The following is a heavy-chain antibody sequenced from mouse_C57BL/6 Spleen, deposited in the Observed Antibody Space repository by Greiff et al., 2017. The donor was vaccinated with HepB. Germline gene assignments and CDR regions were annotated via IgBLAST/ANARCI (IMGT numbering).Heavy chain of an antibody. Sequence: VQLQQSGAELVMPGASVKLSCKASGYTFTSYWMHWVKQRPGQGLEWIGEIDPSDSYTNYNQKFKGKSTLTVDKSSSTAYMQLSSLTSEDSAVYYCASPGSSSYYYAMDYWGQGTSVTVSS. CDR2: IDPSDSYT. CDR1: GYTFTSYW. J-gene: IGHJ4*01. CDR3: ASPGSSSYYYAMDY. V-gene: IGHV1-69*01. D-gene: IGHD1-1*01.